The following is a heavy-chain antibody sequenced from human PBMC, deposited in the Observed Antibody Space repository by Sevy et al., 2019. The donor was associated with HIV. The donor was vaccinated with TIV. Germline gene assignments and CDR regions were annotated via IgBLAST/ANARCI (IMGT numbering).Heavy chain of an antibody. D-gene: IGHD2-15*01. Sequence: SQTLSLTCVISGDSVSSNRAAWNWIRQSPSRGLEWLGRTYYRSKWYTDYAVSVKSRITINPDTSKNQVSLQLNSVSPEDTAVYYCTRGAHSLDYWGQGTLVTVSS. CDR3: TRGAHSLDY. V-gene: IGHV6-1*01. CDR1: GDSVSSNRAA. CDR2: TYYRSKWYT. J-gene: IGHJ4*02.